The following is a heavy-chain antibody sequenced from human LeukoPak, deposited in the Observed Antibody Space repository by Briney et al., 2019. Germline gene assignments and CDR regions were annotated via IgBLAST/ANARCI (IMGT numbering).Heavy chain of an antibody. V-gene: IGHV4-59*01. Sequence: KPSETPSLSCTVSGASISTYYWSWIRQPPGKGLEWIGDIHYSGSTNYNPSLKSRVTISVDTSRNQFPLKLSSVTAADTAVYYCARFYDRSGPHFDYWGQGTLVTVSS. CDR1: GASISTYY. J-gene: IGHJ4*02. CDR3: ARFYDRSGPHFDY. CDR2: IHYSGST. D-gene: IGHD3-22*01.